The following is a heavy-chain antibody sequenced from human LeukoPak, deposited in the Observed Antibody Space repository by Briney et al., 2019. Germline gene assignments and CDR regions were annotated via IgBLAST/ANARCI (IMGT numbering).Heavy chain of an antibody. V-gene: IGHV3-9*01. D-gene: IGHD3-22*01. J-gene: IGHJ4*02. Sequence: SLRLSCXASGFTFDDYAMHWVRQAPGKGLEWVSGISWNSGSIVYADSVKGRFTISRDNAKNSLYLQMNSLRAEDTALYYCAKDGSYYDSSGYADYWGQGTLVTVSS. CDR2: ISWNSGSI. CDR3: AKDGSYYDSSGYADY. CDR1: GFTFDDYA.